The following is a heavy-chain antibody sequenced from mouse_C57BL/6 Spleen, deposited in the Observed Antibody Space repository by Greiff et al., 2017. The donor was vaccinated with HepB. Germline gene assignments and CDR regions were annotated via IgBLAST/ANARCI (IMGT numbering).Heavy chain of an antibody. CDR2: INPGSGGT. CDR3: ARWDDSYAMDY. V-gene: IGHV1-54*01. Sequence: QVTLKESGAELVRPGTSVKVSCKASGYAFTNYLIEWVKQRPGQGLEWIGVINPGSGGTNYNEKFKGKATLTADKSSSTAYMQLSSLTSEDSAVYFCARWDDSYAMDYWGQGTSVTVSS. CDR1: GYAFTNYL. D-gene: IGHD4-1*01. J-gene: IGHJ4*01.